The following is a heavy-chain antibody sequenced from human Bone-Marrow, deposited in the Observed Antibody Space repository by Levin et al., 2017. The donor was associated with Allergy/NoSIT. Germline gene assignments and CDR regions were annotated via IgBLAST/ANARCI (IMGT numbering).Heavy chain of an antibody. CDR1: GFTVSSHY. J-gene: IGHJ4*02. V-gene: IGHV3-53*01. D-gene: IGHD2-15*01. CDR2: IYSGGST. CDR3: ARAPCSGGSCYFDY. Sequence: GESLKISCAASGFTVSSHYMSWVRQAPGKGLEWVSVIYSGGSTYYADSVKGRFTISRDNSKNNLYLQLNSLRAEDTAVYDCARAPCSGGSCYFDYWGQGTLVTVSS.